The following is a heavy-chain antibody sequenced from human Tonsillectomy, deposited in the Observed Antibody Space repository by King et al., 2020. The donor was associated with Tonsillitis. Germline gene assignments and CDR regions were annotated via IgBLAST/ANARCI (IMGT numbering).Heavy chain of an antibody. CDR1: GFNLRNYW. CDR2: INREGTMT. J-gene: IGHJ3*01. D-gene: IGHD2-15*01. CDR3: TRDQAYSDPFDV. V-gene: IGHV3-74*01. Sequence: VQLVESGGGLVQPGGSIRLSCAASGFNLRNYWMHWFRQAPGKGLVWVSRINREGTMTSYADYAEGRFTISRDNVRNTLYLQMNSLTAEDSAVYYCTRDQAYSDPFDVWGQGTRVTV.